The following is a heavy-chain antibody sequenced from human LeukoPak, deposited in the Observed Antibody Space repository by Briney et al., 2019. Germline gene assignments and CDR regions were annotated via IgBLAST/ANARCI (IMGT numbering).Heavy chain of an antibody. CDR3: ARSAESGYADFDY. D-gene: IGHD5-12*01. CDR2: IYYSGNA. V-gene: IGHV4-31*03. CDR1: GSSITSGGHY. J-gene: IGHJ4*02. Sequence: SETLSLTCTVSGSSITSGGHYWSWIRQHPGKGLEWIGYIYYSGNAYYNPSLKSRVTISVDTSKNQFSLKVSSVTAADTAVYYCARSAESGYADFDYWGQGTLVTVSS.